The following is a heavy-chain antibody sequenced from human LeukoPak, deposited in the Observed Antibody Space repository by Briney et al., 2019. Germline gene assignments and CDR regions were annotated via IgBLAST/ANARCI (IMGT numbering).Heavy chain of an antibody. CDR3: AKDRGYYDSSLNYFDY. Sequence: GGSLRLSCAASGFTFSSYAMSWVRQAPGKGLEWVSAISGSGGSTYYADSVKGRFTISRDNSKNTLYLQMNGLRAEDTAVYYCAKDRGYYDSSLNYFDYWGQGTLVTVSS. CDR2: ISGSGGST. D-gene: IGHD3-3*01. CDR1: GFTFSSYA. J-gene: IGHJ4*02. V-gene: IGHV3-23*01.